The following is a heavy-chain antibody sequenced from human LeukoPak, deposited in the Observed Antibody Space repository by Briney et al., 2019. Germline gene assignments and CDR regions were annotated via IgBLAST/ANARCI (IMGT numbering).Heavy chain of an antibody. CDR3: ARHRVDINSPRGMDV. CDR2: IYPGNSDT. CDR1: GYNFITYW. V-gene: IGHV5-51*01. Sequence: GESLKISCKGSGYNFITYWIGWVRRMPGKGLEWMGIIYPGNSDTRYSPSFQGQVTFSADKSISTAYLQWSSLKASDTAMYYCARHRVDINSPRGMDVWGQGTTVTVSS. D-gene: IGHD1-1*01. J-gene: IGHJ6*02.